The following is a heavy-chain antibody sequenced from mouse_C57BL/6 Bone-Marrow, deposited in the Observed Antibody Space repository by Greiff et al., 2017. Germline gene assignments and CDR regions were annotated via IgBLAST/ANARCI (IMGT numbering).Heavy chain of an antibody. J-gene: IGHJ4*01. V-gene: IGHV7-1*01. CDR3: ARDRSDYAMDY. CDR2: SRNKANDYTT. CDR1: GFTFSDFY. Sequence: EVQLVESGGGLVQSGRSLRLSCATSGFTFSDFYMEWVRQAPGKGLEWIAASRNKANDYTTEYSASVKGRFIVSRDTSQSILYLQMNALRAEDTAIYYCARDRSDYAMDYWGQGTSVTVSS.